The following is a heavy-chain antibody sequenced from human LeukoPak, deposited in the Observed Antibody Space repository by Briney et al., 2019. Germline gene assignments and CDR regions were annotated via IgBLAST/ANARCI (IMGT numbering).Heavy chain of an antibody. D-gene: IGHD2-2*01. CDR1: GGSISSSSYY. V-gene: IGHV4-39*01. Sequence: SETLSLTCTVSGGSISSSSYYWGWIRQPPGKGLEWIVSIYYSGSTYYNPSLKSRVTISVDTSKNQFSLKLSSVTAADTAVYYCARPQSLVVPAAPLPLLDYYYYMDVWGKGTTVTVSS. CDR2: IYYSGST. J-gene: IGHJ6*03. CDR3: ARPQSLVVPAAPLPLLDYYYYMDV.